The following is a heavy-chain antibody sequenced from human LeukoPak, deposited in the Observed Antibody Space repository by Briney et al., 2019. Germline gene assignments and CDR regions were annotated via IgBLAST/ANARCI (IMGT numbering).Heavy chain of an antibody. CDR1: GFSFTDYY. CDR2: ISAYNGNT. Sequence: ASVKVSCKASGFSFTDYYIHWVRQAPGQGLEWMGWISAYNGNTNYAQKLQGRVTVTTDTSTSTAYMELRSLRSDDTAVYYCARDLGSGIAEPFDHWGQGTLVTVSS. D-gene: IGHD6-13*01. V-gene: IGHV1-18*04. J-gene: IGHJ4*02. CDR3: ARDLGSGIAEPFDH.